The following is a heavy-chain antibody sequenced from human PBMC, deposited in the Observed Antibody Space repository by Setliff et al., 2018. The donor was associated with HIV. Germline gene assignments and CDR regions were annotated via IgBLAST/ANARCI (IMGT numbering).Heavy chain of an antibody. CDR2: IYQNGLT. D-gene: IGHD3-22*01. V-gene: IGHV4-34*01. CDR3: VRAGDYYDSTGARAGFDF. J-gene: IGHJ3*01. Sequence: SETLSLTCAVYGGSFSGYYWGWIRQPPGKGLEWIGEIYQNGLTNYSPSLKSRVSMSLDKSKNQFSLKMTSVTAADTAVYYCVRAGDYYDSTGARAGFDFWGQGTRVTVSS. CDR1: GGSFSGYY.